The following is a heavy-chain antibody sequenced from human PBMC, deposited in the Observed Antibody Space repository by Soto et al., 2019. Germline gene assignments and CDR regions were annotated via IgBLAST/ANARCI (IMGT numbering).Heavy chain of an antibody. D-gene: IGHD3-16*02. V-gene: IGHV3-33*01. CDR1: GFTFSSYG. Sequence: GGSLRLSCAASGFTFSSYGMHWVRQAPGKGLEWVAVIWYDGSNKYYADSVKGRFTISRDNSKNTLYLQMNSLRAEDTAVYYCAREGTELSVFDYWGQGTLVTVSS. CDR2: IWYDGSNK. J-gene: IGHJ4*02. CDR3: AREGTELSVFDY.